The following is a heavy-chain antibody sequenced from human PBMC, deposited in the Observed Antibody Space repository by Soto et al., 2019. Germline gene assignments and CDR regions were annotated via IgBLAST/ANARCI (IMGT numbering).Heavy chain of an antibody. CDR1: AGSFSDYF. Sequence: QVQLQQWGAGLLKPSETLSLTCAVSAGSFSDYFWSWIRQPPGKGLEWIGEINHSGGTNYGPALTSRAVISVDTSKKPWSLNVSSVTAADRALYYGARVKILDWSTSSLCLDQWGQGTLVTVST. D-gene: IGHD3-3*01. V-gene: IGHV4-34*01. CDR3: ARVKILDWSTSSLCLDQ. J-gene: IGHJ4*02. CDR2: INHSGGT.